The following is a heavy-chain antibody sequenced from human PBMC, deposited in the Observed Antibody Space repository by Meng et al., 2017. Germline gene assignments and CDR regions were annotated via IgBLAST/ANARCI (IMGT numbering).Heavy chain of an antibody. CDR1: VSHYASYD. D-gene: IGHD6-19*01. CDR3: AGDEYISGAGKLCCDY. V-gene: IGHV1-2*06. CDR2: SNPMSGDT. J-gene: IGHJ4*02. Sequence: QAGLLHSGAEAEEPWGSVKASCKLSVSHYASYDIHWVRRCPGHGRERLGRSNPMSGDTHHGQNSQARLTMTGDATISTAYMELSGLRSDDTAMYYCAGDEYISGAGKLCCDYWGQGTLVTVSS.